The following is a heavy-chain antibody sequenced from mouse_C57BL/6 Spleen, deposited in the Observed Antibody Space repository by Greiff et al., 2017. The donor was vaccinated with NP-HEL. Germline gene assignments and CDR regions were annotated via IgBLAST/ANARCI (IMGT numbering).Heavy chain of an antibody. Sequence: QVQLQQSGAELARPGASVKMSCKASGYTFTSYTMHWVKQRPGQGLEWIGYINPSSGFTKYNQKFKDKATLTADKSSSTAYMQLSSLTSEDSAVYYCARQGDTWFAYWGQGTLVTVSA. V-gene: IGHV1-4*01. CDR2: INPSSGFT. CDR3: ARQGDTWFAY. CDR1: GYTFTSYT. D-gene: IGHD3-3*01. J-gene: IGHJ3*01.